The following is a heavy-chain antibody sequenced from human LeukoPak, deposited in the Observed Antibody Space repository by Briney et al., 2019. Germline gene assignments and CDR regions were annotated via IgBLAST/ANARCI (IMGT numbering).Heavy chain of an antibody. V-gene: IGHV1-18*01. CDR3: ARASYSSGWYYFDY. CDR1: GFTFSSYG. CDR2: ISAYNGNT. D-gene: IGHD6-19*01. Sequence: GGSLRLSCAASGFTFSSYGMHWVRQAPGQGLEWMGWISAYNGNTNYAQKLQGRVTMTTDTSTSTAYMELRSLRSDDTAVYYCARASYSSGWYYFDYWGQGTLVTVSS. J-gene: IGHJ4*02.